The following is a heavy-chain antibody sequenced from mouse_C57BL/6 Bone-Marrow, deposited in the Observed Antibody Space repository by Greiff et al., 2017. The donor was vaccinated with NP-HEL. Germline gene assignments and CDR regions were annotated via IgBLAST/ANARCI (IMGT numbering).Heavy chain of an antibody. D-gene: IGHD2-3*01. J-gene: IGHJ2*01. CDR1: GYTFTGYW. Sequence: QVQLQQSGAELLKPGASVKLSCKATGYTFTGYWIEWVKQRPGHGLEWIGEILPGSGSTNYNEKFKGKATFTADTSSNTAYIQLSSLTTEDSAIYYCARKGSDGYYGDYWGQGTTLTVSS. CDR3: ARKGSDGYYGDY. V-gene: IGHV1-9*01. CDR2: ILPGSGST.